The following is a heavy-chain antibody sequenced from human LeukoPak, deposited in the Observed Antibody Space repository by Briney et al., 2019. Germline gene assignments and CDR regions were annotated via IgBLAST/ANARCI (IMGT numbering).Heavy chain of an antibody. CDR3: ARDWTALHWTDGPLGAFDI. Sequence: GGSLRLSCAASGFTFSSYSMNWVRQAPGKGLEWVSSISSSSSYIYYADSVKGRFTISRDNAKNSLYLQMNSLRAEDTAVYYCARDWTALHWTDGPLGAFDIWGQGTMVTVSS. J-gene: IGHJ3*02. V-gene: IGHV3-21*04. CDR2: ISSSSSYI. CDR1: GFTFSSYS. D-gene: IGHD1-1*01.